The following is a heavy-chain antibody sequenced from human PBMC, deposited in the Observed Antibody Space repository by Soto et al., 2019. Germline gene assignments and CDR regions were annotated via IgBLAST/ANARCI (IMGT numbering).Heavy chain of an antibody. J-gene: IGHJ5*02. V-gene: IGHV4-31*03. CDR2: IYYTGST. D-gene: IGHD3-3*01. Sequence: QVQLQESGPGLVKPSQTLSLTCTVSGGSISSGDYYWSWIRQHPGKGLEWIGYIYYTGSTYYHPSLKSRVTLSVETSKNQSSLQLSSVTAADTAVYYCARWWSGSRQGFDPWGQGTLVTVSS. CDR3: ARWWSGSRQGFDP. CDR1: GGSISSGDYY.